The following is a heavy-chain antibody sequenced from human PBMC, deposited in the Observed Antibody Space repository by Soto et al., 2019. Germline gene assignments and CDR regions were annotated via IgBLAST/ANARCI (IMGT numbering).Heavy chain of an antibody. CDR1: GFTFSSYG. CDR3: ARDLEHQRGPFDY. D-gene: IGHD1-1*01. J-gene: IGHJ4*02. V-gene: IGHV3-33*01. Sequence: PGGSLRLSCAASGFTFSSYGMHWVRQAPGKGLEWVAVIWYDGSNKYYADSVKGRFTISRDNSKNTLYLQMNSLRAEDTAVYYCARDLEHQRGPFDYWGQGTLVTVSS. CDR2: IWYDGSNK.